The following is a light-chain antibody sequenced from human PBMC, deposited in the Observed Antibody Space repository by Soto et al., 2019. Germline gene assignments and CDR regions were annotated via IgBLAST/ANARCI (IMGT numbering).Light chain of an antibody. CDR3: SSHRSNILV. Sequence: QSALTQPPSASGSPGQSVTISCTGTSSDVGGYNFVSWYQQHPGKAPKVIIYEVNKRPSGVPDRFSASKSGNTASLTVSGLQAEDEAHYYCSSHRSNILVFGGGTKLTVL. CDR1: SSDVGGYNF. J-gene: IGLJ2*01. V-gene: IGLV2-8*01. CDR2: EVN.